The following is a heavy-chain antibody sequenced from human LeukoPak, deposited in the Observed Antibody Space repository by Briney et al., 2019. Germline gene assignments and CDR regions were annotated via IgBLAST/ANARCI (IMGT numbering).Heavy chain of an antibody. J-gene: IGHJ3*02. CDR1: GGTFSSYA. V-gene: IGHV1-69*13. Sequence: SVKVSCKASGGTFSSYAISWVRQAPGQGLEWMGGIIPIFGTANYAQKFQGRVTITADESTSTAYMELSSLRSEDTAVYYCARAFTIFGVVMSAFDIWGQGTMVTVSS. D-gene: IGHD3-3*01. CDR3: ARAFTIFGVVMSAFDI. CDR2: IIPIFGTA.